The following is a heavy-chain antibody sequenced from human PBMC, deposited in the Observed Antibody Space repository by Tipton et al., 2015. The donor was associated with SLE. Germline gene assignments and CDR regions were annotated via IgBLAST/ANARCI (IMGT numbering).Heavy chain of an antibody. CDR1: GFTSSFYT. V-gene: IGHV3-48*02. CDR3: ARLYQPLLGWDGMDV. J-gene: IGHJ6*02. D-gene: IGHD2-2*01. CDR2: ISTSGSAT. Sequence: SLRLSCAASGFTSSFYTMNWVRQAPGKGLEWISYISTSGSATYYADSVKGRFTISRDNAKNSLYLQMNSLRDEDTAVYYCARLYQPLLGWDGMDVWGQGTTVTVSS.